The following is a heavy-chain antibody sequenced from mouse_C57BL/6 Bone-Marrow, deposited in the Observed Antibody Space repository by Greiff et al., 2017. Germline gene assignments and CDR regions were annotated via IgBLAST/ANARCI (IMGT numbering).Heavy chain of an antibody. Sequence: QVQLQQSGAELARPGASVKLSCKASGYTFTSYGISWVKQRTGQGLEWIGEIYPRSGNTYYNEKFKGKATLTADKSSSTAYMELDSLTSEDSAVYFCATTGFAYWGQGTLVTVSA. CDR1: GYTFTSYG. V-gene: IGHV1-81*01. J-gene: IGHJ3*01. CDR2: IYPRSGNT. CDR3: ATTGFAY. D-gene: IGHD5-5*01.